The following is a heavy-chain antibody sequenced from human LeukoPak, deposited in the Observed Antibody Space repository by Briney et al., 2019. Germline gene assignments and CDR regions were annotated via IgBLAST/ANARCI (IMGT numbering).Heavy chain of an antibody. CDR1: GFTFSSYS. J-gene: IGHJ4*02. Sequence: GGSLRLSCAASGFTFSSYSMNWVRQAPGKGLEWVSVIYSGGSTYYADSVKGRFTISRDNSKNTLYLQMSSLRAEDTAVYYCARVAYDTSVGTYYFDYWGQGTLVTVSS. CDR2: IYSGGST. D-gene: IGHD3-22*01. CDR3: ARVAYDTSVGTYYFDY. V-gene: IGHV3-53*01.